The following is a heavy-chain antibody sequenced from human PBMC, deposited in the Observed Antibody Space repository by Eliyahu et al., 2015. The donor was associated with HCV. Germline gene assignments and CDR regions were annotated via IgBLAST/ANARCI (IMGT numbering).Heavy chain of an antibody. CDR2: ISGTTSYI. J-gene: IGHJ4*02. D-gene: IGHD5-18*01. CDR3: AKVGAPDTAIGYYLDY. V-gene: IGHV3-21*06. CDR1: GXSXXSYS. Sequence: VQLVESGGGLVKPGGXLXLSCAASGXSXXSYSMNWVRQAPGKGLEWVSSISGTTSYIYQADSVRGRFTISRDNAKNSVYLQMDSLRADDTAVYYCAKVGAPDTAIGYYLDYWGQGTLVTVSS.